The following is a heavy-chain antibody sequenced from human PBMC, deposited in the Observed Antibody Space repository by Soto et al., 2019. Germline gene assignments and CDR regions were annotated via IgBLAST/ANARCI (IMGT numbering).Heavy chain of an antibody. CDR3: AVATLYYYGMDV. CDR1: GFTFSDYY. CDR2: ISSSSSYT. J-gene: IGHJ6*02. Sequence: PGGSLRLSCAASGFTFSDYYMSWIRQAPGKGLEWVSYISSSSSYTNYADSVKGRFTISRDNAKNSLYLQMNSLRAEDTAVYYCAVATLYYYGMDVWGQGTTVTVSS. D-gene: IGHD5-12*01. V-gene: IGHV3-11*03.